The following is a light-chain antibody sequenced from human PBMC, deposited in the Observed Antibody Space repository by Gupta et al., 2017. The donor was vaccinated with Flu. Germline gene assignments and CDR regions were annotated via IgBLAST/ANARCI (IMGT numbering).Light chain of an antibody. J-gene: IGKJ4*02. CDR1: QSISNY. CDR3: QPRSDWHPRT. V-gene: IGKV3-11*01. Sequence: EIVLTQSPATLSLSPGERATLSCRASQSISNYLAWYQQKPGQAPRLLIYDASNRATGIPARFSGSGSGTDFTLTISRLEPEDFAVYYGQPRSDWHPRTFGGGTKVEMK. CDR2: DAS.